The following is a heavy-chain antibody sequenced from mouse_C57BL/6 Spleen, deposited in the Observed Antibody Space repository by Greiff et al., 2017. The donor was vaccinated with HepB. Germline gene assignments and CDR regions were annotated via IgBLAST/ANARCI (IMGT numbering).Heavy chain of an antibody. CDR2: IYPGNSDT. CDR3: TKENIYYYGSSPCFAY. J-gene: IGHJ3*01. D-gene: IGHD1-1*01. Sequence: EVKLQESGTVLARPGASVKMSCKTSGYTFTSYWMHWVKQRPGQGLEWIGAIYPGNSDTSYNQKFKGKAKLTAVTSASTAYMELSSLTNEDSAVYYCTKENIYYYGSSPCFAYWGQGTLVTVSA. CDR1: GYTFTSYW. V-gene: IGHV1-5*01.